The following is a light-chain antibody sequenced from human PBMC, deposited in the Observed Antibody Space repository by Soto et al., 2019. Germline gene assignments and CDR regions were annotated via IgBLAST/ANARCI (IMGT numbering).Light chain of an antibody. V-gene: IGLV2-14*01. CDR1: SSDVGGYNY. Sequence: QSALTQPASVSGSPGQSITISCTGTSSDVGGYNYVSWYQQHPGKAPKLMIYEVSNRPSGVSDRFSGSKSGNTASLTISGLQAEDEADYYCSSYTSSSAWVFGLGTTLTVL. J-gene: IGLJ3*02. CDR3: SSYTSSSAWV. CDR2: EVS.